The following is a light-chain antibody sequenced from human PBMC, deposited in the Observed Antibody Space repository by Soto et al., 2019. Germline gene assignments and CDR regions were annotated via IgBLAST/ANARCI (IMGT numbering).Light chain of an antibody. J-gene: IGKJ1*01. CDR2: AAS. CDR3: QQNYIKRWT. V-gene: IGKV1-39*01. Sequence: DIRMTQYPSSLSASVGDRVTITCWASQSIRTYVNWYQQKTAKVPQLLIYAASSLQNGVPARLSGSGYGTDLTITISSLQTEDFETYYCQQNYIKRWTFGQGTKVDIK. CDR1: QSIRTY.